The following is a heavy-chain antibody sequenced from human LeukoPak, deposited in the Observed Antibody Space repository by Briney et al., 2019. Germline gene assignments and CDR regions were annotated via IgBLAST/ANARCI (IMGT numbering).Heavy chain of an antibody. V-gene: IGHV3-7*01. CDR3: ARVGLRLY. CDR1: GFTVSNYW. J-gene: IGHJ4*02. D-gene: IGHD3-16*01. CDR2: INQDGSEK. Sequence: GGSLRLSCAASGFTVSNYWMNWVRRAPGKGLEWVANINQDGSEKHYVDSVKGRFTISRDNAKSSLYLQMNSLRAEDTAVYYCARVGLRLYWGQGTLVTVSS.